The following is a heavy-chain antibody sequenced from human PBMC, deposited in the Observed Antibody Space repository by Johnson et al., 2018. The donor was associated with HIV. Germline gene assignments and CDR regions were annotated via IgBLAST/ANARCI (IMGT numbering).Heavy chain of an antibody. Sequence: EVQLVESGGGVVQPGRSLRVSCAASGLNVSGHYMSWVRQSPGTGLEWVSVIYSGGSTYYADSVKGRFTISRDNSKNSLYLPMNSLRAEDTAVYYCARRSWAFDAFDIWGQGTMVTVSS. CDR2: IYSGGST. D-gene: IGHD1-26*01. V-gene: IGHV3-66*01. CDR3: ARRSWAFDAFDI. J-gene: IGHJ3*02. CDR1: GLNVSGHY.